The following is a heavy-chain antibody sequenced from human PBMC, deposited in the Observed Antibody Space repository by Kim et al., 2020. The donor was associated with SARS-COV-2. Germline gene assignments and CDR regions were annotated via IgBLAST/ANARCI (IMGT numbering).Heavy chain of an antibody. D-gene: IGHD6-13*01. CDR2: ISGTGAST. CDR1: GFSFTYYA. J-gene: IGHJ6*03. Sequence: GGSLRLSCAASGFSFTYYAMNWVRQAPGKGLEWVSGISGTGASTYYADSVKGRFTISRDNSQNTLYLQMNSLRAADTAIFYCAKDLVAGRSLAAAIDFWG. V-gene: IGHV3-23*01. CDR3: AKDLVAGRSLAAAIDF.